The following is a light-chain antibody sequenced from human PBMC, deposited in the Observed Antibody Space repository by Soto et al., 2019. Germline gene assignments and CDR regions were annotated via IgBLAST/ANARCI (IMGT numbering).Light chain of an antibody. V-gene: IGLV4-69*01. J-gene: IGLJ2*01. Sequence: QLVLTQSPSASASLGASVKLTCTLSSGHSSYAIAWHQQQPEKGPRYLMKLNSDGSHSKGDGIPDRFSGSSSGAERYLTISNLQSEDEADYYWQTWGTGEVFGGGTKLTVL. CDR1: SGHSSYA. CDR3: QTWGTGEV. CDR2: LNSDGSH.